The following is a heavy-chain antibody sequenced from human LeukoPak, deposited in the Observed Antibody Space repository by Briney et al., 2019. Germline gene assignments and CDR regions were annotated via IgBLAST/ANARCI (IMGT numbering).Heavy chain of an antibody. J-gene: IGHJ4*02. CDR3: TRSPRYDFWSGYQPYYFDY. V-gene: IGHV3-72*01. Sequence: GGSLRLSCAASGFSFSDHYMDWVRQAPGKGLEWVGRIRNKANSYTTEYAASVTGRFTISRDDSKSIAYLQMNSLKTEDTAVYYCTRSPRYDFWSGYQPYYFDYWGQGTLVTVSS. CDR2: IRNKANSYTT. D-gene: IGHD3-3*01. CDR1: GFSFSDHY.